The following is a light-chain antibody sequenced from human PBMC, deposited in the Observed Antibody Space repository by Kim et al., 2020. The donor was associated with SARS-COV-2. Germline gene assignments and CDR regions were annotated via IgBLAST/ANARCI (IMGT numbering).Light chain of an antibody. CDR1: SSNIGSNT. CDR3: AAWDDSLNVVV. Sequence: QSVLTQPPSASGTPGQRVTISCSGSSSNIGSNTVNWYQQFPGTAPKLHIYSNNQRPSGVPDRFSGSRSGTSASLAISGLQSEDEADYYCAAWDDSLNVVVFGGGTQLTVL. J-gene: IGLJ2*01. CDR2: SNN. V-gene: IGLV1-44*01.